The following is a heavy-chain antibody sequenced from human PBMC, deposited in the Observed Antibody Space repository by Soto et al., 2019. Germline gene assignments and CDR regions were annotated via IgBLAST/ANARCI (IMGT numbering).Heavy chain of an antibody. Sequence: EVQLVESGGGLVQPGGSLRLSCAASGFTFSSYSMNWVRQAPGKGLEWVSYISSSSSTIYYADSVKGRFTISRDNAKNSLYLHMNSLRDEDTAVYYCARTSGRFDYWGQETLVTVS. CDR2: ISSSSSTI. V-gene: IGHV3-48*02. CDR1: GFTFSSYS. D-gene: IGHD1-1*01. CDR3: ARTSGRFDY. J-gene: IGHJ4*02.